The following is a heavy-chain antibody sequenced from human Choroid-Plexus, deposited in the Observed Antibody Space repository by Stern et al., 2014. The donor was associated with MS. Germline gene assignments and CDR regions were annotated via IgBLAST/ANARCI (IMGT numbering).Heavy chain of an antibody. J-gene: IGHJ5*02. V-gene: IGHV3-30*18. D-gene: IGHD2/OR15-2a*01. Sequence: VQLVESGGGVVQPGRPLRLSCVASGFTFGSCAMHWVRQAPGKGLEWVGGVSYYGSNKYYADSVKGRFTISRDNSQNTLYMQMSSLRPEDTAVYYCAKDRQYLTYFFDHWGQGSLVTVSS. CDR3: AKDRQYLTYFFDH. CDR2: VSYYGSNK. CDR1: GFTFGSCA.